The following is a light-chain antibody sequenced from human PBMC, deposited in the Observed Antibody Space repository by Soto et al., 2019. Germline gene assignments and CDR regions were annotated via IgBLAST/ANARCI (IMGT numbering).Light chain of an antibody. J-gene: IGKJ1*01. CDR1: QNIGTS. V-gene: IGKV1-5*01. CDR2: DAS. Sequence: DIQMTQSPSTLSASVGDRVTITCRASQNIGTSLAWYQQAPGKAPKLLISDASTLESGVPSRFGGSGSGTEFTLTISSLKTDDFATYFCQQYNNYPRTFGQGTKVDIK. CDR3: QQYNNYPRT.